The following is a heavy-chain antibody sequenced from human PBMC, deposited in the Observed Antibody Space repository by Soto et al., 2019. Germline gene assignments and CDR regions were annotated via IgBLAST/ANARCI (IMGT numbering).Heavy chain of an antibody. V-gene: IGHV4-34*01. J-gene: IGHJ4*02. CDR1: GGSFSGYY. CDR2: INHSGST. D-gene: IGHD3-10*01. CDR3: ARGPTITMVRGGSGHFDY. Sequence: QVQLQQWGAGLLKPSETLSLTCAVYGGSFSGYYWSWIRQPPGQGLEWIGEINHSGSTNYNPSLTSRVTISVDTSKNQFSLKLSSVTAADTAVYYCARGPTITMVRGGSGHFDYWGQGTLVTVSS.